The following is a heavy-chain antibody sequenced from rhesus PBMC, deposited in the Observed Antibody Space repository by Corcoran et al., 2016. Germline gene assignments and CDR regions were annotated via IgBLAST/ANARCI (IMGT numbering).Heavy chain of an antibody. Sequence: QVQLQESGPGLVKPSETLSLTCAVSGGAIRDIYYRSWFRQPPGKGLEWIGYIYGSGGSTYYNPSLKSRVTISTDTSKNQFSLKLSSVTAADTAVYYCARDDAAAAGNFDYWGQGVLVTVSS. V-gene: IGHV4-106*01. CDR1: GGAIRDIYY. CDR2: IYGSGGST. J-gene: IGHJ4*01. CDR3: ARDDAAAAGNFDY. D-gene: IGHD6-31*01.